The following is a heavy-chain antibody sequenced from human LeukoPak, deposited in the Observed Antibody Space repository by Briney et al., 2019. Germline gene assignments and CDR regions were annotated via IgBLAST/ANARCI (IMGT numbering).Heavy chain of an antibody. J-gene: IGHJ4*02. CDR3: ARDYYDSSVKGYYFDY. D-gene: IGHD3-22*01. Sequence: GRSLRLSCAASGFTFSSYAMHWVRQAPGKGLEGGAVISYDGSNKYYADSVKGRFTISRDNSKNTLYLQMNSLRAEDTAVYYCARDYYDSSVKGYYFDYWGQGTLVTVSS. CDR2: ISYDGSNK. V-gene: IGHV3-30*01. CDR1: GFTFSSYA.